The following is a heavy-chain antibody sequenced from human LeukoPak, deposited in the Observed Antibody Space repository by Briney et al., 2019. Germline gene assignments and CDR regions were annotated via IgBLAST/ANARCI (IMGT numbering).Heavy chain of an antibody. CDR3: ARRGNQTGTTPYDY. D-gene: IGHD1-7*01. CDR1: GGSFSGYY. J-gene: IGHJ4*02. Sequence: SETLSLTCAVYGGSFSGYYWSWIRQPPGKGLEWIGEINHSGSTNYNPSLKSRVTISVDTSKNQFSLKLSSVTAADTAVYYCARRGNQTGTTPYDYWGQGTLVTVSS. V-gene: IGHV4-34*01. CDR2: INHSGST.